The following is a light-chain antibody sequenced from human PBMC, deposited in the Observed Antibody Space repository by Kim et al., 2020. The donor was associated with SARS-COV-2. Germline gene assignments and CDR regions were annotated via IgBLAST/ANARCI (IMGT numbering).Light chain of an antibody. CDR1: QSVSSN. CDR3: QQYNNWPLT. J-gene: IGKJ4*01. CDR2: GAS. Sequence: EIVMTQSPATLSVSQGERATLSCRASQSVSSNLAWYRQKPGQAPRLLIYGASIRATGIPARFSGSGSGTEFTLTISILQSEDFAVYYCQQYNNWPLTFGGGTKVDIK. V-gene: IGKV3D-15*03.